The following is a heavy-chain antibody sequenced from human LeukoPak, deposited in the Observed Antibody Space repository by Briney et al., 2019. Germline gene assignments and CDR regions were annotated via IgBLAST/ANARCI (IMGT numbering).Heavy chain of an antibody. CDR1: DAPISSGNFY. CDR3: ARASSYSSSWSAFDI. CDR2: IQTSGNT. J-gene: IGHJ3*02. D-gene: IGHD6-13*01. V-gene: IGHV4-61*02. Sequence: SETLSLTCTVSDAPISSGNFYWTWIRPPAEKGLQWIGRIQTSGNTNYNPSLKSRVTISLDTSRGQISLRVTSVTAADTAIYYCARASSYSSSWSAFDIWSQGAMVTVSS.